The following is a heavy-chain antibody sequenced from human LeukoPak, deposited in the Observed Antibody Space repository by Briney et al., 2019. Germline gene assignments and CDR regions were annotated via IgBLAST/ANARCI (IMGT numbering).Heavy chain of an antibody. V-gene: IGHV3-15*01. CDR1: GFKFIDAW. D-gene: IGHD3-10*01. CDR2: IKSYSGGA. J-gene: IGHJ4*02. Sequence: KPVGYLRLYCAGSGFKFIDAWMSWVRQAPGKGLEWVGRIKSYSGGADYAAPVKGRFTISRDDSKITIYIQMNGLQTEDTAVYYCTTNPLIWSGEIFSYFDCWGQGTLVTVSS. CDR3: TTNPLIWSGEIFSYFDC.